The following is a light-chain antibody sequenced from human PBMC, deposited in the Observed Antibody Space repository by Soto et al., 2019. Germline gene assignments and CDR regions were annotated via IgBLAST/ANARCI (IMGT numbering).Light chain of an antibody. CDR2: SAS. V-gene: IGKV1-12*01. CDR1: QAISSW. Sequence: DIQITQSPSSVSAPVGDRVTITCRASQAISSWLAWYQQKPGRAPKLLIYSASSLQNGAPSRFTGSGSGTDFTLNITSLQPDDTAIYYCQQARSFPLTFGGGTKVDIK. J-gene: IGKJ4*01. CDR3: QQARSFPLT.